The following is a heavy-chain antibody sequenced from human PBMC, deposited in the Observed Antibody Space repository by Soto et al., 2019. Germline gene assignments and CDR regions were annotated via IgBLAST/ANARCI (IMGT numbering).Heavy chain of an antibody. CDR2: IKLDGREK. Sequence: PGGSLRLSCSASGFIFRRYWMAWVRQGPGKGLEWVATIKLDGREKNYLDSVQGRFTISRDDAENSMSLQMTSLRGEDTAVYYCVSELYGYGRFDYWGQGTPVTVSS. CDR3: VSELYGYGRFDY. D-gene: IGHD5-18*01. CDR1: GFIFRRYW. V-gene: IGHV3-7*01. J-gene: IGHJ4*01.